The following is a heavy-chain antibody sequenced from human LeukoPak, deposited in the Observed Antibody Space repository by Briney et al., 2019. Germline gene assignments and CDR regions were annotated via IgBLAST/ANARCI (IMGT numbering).Heavy chain of an antibody. Sequence: PGGSLRLSCAASGYTFNIHGMNWVRQAPGKGLEWVSYISSSGSTIYYADSVKGRFTISRGNAKNSLYLQMNSLRAEDTAVYYCASQTKGLWYPVSWGQGTLVTVSS. CDR2: ISSSGSTI. V-gene: IGHV3-48*04. CDR1: GYTFNIHG. CDR3: ASQTKGLWYPVS. D-gene: IGHD2-21*01. J-gene: IGHJ5*02.